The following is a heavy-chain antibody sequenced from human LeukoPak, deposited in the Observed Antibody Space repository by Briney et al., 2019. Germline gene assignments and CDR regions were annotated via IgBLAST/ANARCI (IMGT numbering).Heavy chain of an antibody. V-gene: IGHV3-23*01. CDR3: AKVSRFAVVPAAMLDY. CDR2: ISGSGDIT. CDR1: GFTFRSYA. D-gene: IGHD2-2*01. J-gene: IGHJ4*02. Sequence: PGGSLRLSCAASGFTFRSYAMSWVRQAPGKGLEWVSAISGSGDITYYADSVKGRFTMSRDHFKNTLYLQMSSLRAEDTAVYYCAKVSRFAVVPAAMLDYWGQGIQVTVSS.